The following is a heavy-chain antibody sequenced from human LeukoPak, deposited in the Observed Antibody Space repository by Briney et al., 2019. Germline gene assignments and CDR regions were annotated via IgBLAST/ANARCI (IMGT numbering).Heavy chain of an antibody. D-gene: IGHD3-10*01. CDR1: GFTVSSNY. CDR2: IYSGGST. Sequence: GGSLRLSCAASGFTVSSNYMSWVRQAPGNGLEWVSVIYSGGSTYYADSVKGRFTISRDNSKNTLYLQMNSLRAEDTAVYYCASGSGSYRTPYYYMDVWGTATTVTVSS. V-gene: IGHV3-53*01. J-gene: IGHJ6*03. CDR3: ASGSGSYRTPYYYMDV.